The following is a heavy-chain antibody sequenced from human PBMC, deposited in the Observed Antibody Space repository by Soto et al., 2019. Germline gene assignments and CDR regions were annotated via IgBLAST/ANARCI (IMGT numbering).Heavy chain of an antibody. CDR1: GYTFTSYD. V-gene: IGHV1-8*01. D-gene: IGHD6-13*01. J-gene: IGHJ6*02. Sequence: ASVKVSCKASGYTFTSYDINWVRQATGQGLERMGWMNPNSGNTGYAQKFQGRVTMTRNTSISTAYMELSSLRSEDTAVYYCARGVAAADGMDVWGQGTTVTVSS. CDR3: ARGVAAADGMDV. CDR2: MNPNSGNT.